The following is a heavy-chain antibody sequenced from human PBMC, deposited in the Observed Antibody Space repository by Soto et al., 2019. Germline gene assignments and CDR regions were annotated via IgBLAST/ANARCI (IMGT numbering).Heavy chain of an antibody. CDR2: IKQDGNEK. Sequence: PGGSLRLSCAVSGFTFSDYWMSWVRQAPGKGLEWVANIKQDGNEKYYVDSVKGRFTISRDNAKKSLYLQMNSLRAEDTAVYYCARGDYYDTSGPFSEAFDIWGQGTMVTVSS. D-gene: IGHD3-22*01. V-gene: IGHV3-7*04. CDR3: ARGDYYDTSGPFSEAFDI. J-gene: IGHJ3*02. CDR1: GFTFSDYW.